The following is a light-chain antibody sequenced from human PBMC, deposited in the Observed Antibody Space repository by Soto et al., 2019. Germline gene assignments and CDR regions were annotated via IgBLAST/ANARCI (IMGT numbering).Light chain of an antibody. CDR1: QSVSSY. CDR3: QQRGNWPLT. CDR2: DAS. V-gene: IGKV3-11*01. Sequence: EIVLTQSPATLSFSPGGRTTLSCRASQSVSSYLAWYQQKPGQAPRLLIYDASNRATGIPARFSGSGSGTDFTLTISSLEPEDFAVYYCQQRGNWPLTFGGGTKVDIK. J-gene: IGKJ4*01.